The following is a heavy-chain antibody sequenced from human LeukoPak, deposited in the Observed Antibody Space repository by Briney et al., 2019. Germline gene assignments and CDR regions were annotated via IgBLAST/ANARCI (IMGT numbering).Heavy chain of an antibody. V-gene: IGHV4-39*01. D-gene: IGHD5-24*01. Sequence: PSETLSLTCTCSVGSISSGSYYWGWIRQPPGKGREWIGRIYYSGSTYYNPSRNSRVTISLDTSKNQFSLKLSSVTAADTAVYYCARLTIDGMDVDYWGQGTLVTVSS. CDR3: ARLTIDGMDVDY. CDR1: VGSISSGSYY. J-gene: IGHJ4*02. CDR2: IYYSGST.